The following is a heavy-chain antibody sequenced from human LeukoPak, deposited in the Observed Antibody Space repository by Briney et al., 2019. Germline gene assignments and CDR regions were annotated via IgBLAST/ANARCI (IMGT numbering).Heavy chain of an antibody. V-gene: IGHV4-39*01. J-gene: IGHJ5*02. CDR2: IYYTGRT. D-gene: IGHD3-22*01. CDR1: GGSISSSSYY. CDR3: ARHPDYYDSSGYYRWFDP. Sequence: PSETLSLTCTVSGGSISSSSYYWGWIRQPPGKGLGWFGSIYYTGRTYYNLSLKSRVTISVDTSKNQFSLKLSSVTAADTAVYYCARHPDYYDSSGYYRWFDPWGQGTLVTVSS.